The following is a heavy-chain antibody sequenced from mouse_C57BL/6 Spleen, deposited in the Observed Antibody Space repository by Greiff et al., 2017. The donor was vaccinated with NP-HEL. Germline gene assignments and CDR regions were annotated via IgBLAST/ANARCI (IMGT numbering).Heavy chain of an antibody. V-gene: IGHV1-15*01. Sequence: VKLMESGAELVRPGASVTLSCKASGYTFTDYEMHWVKQTPVHGLEWIGAIDPETGGTAYNQKFKGKAILTADKSSSTAYMELRSLTSEDSAVYYCTRGASYAMDYWGQGTSVTVSS. D-gene: IGHD6-1*01. CDR3: TRGASYAMDY. J-gene: IGHJ4*01. CDR2: IDPETGGT. CDR1: GYTFTDYE.